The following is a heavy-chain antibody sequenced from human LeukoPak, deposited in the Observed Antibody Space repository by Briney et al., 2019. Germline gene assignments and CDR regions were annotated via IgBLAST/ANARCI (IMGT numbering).Heavy chain of an antibody. D-gene: IGHD3-22*01. J-gene: IGHJ3*02. Sequence: GASVKVSCKASGGTFSSYAISWVRQAPGQGLEWMGGIIPIFGTANYAQKFQGRVTITADESTSTAYMELSSLRAEDTAVYYCAEVGTYDSSGIWGQGTMVTVSS. CDR2: IIPIFGTA. CDR3: AEVGTYDSSGI. CDR1: GGTFSSYA. V-gene: IGHV1-69*01.